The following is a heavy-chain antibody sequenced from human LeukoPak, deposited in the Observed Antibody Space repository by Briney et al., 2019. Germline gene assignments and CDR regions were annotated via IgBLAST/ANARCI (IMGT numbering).Heavy chain of an antibody. J-gene: IGHJ4*02. CDR2: IYYSGST. Sequence: SQTLSLTCTVSGGSISSGDYYWSWIRQPPGKGLEWIGYIYYSGSTYYNPSLKSQVTISADTSKNQFSLKLSSVTAADTAVYYCASTYCSSTSCYTGNFDYWGQGTLVTVSS. CDR1: GGSISSGDYY. V-gene: IGHV4-30-4*08. D-gene: IGHD2-2*02. CDR3: ASTYCSSTSCYTGNFDY.